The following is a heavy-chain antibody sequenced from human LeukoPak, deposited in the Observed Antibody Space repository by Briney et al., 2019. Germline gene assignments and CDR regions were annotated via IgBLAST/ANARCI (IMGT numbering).Heavy chain of an antibody. D-gene: IGHD5-12*01. CDR1: GGFISGYF. J-gene: IGHJ4*02. V-gene: IGHV4-4*07. Sequence: SETVSLTCTVSGGFISGYFWSGIGPPAGKGLEGIGCSYSSGSNNYNPSLKSRVTMSLDTSKNHLSLNLSSVTAADTAVYYCAREPTSGREPTSGRPLDYWGQGTLVTVSS. CDR2: SYSSGSN. CDR3: AREPTSGREPTSGRPLDY.